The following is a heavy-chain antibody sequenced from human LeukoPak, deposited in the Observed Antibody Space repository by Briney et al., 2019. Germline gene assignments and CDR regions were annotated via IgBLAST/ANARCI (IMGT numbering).Heavy chain of an antibody. CDR2: IIPLFDTA. J-gene: IGHJ5*02. Sequence: TVRLSCEVSGGTFSIYAISWVREAPGQRLEWMGRIIPLFDTATHAQKFQGRVPFPTDESTRTAYIELSSVICADPAVYLCARDESGIFGVASEPNGFDPWGQGTLVTVSS. CDR1: GGTFSIYA. V-gene: IGHV1-69*05. D-gene: IGHD3-3*01. CDR3: ARDESGIFGVASEPNGFDP.